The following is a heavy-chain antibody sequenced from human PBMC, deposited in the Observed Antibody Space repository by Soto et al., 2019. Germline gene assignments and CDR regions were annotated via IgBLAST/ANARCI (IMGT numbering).Heavy chain of an antibody. CDR1: GYTFTSYG. Sequence: GASVKVSCKASGYTFTSYGISWVRQAPGQGLEWVGWISAYNGNTNYAQKLQGRVTMTTDTSTSTAYMELRSLRSDDTAVYYCARPSDYSASSGLHYWGQGTLVTVPQ. J-gene: IGHJ4*02. V-gene: IGHV1-18*01. CDR3: ARPSDYSASSGLHY. CDR2: ISAYNGNT. D-gene: IGHD3-22*01.